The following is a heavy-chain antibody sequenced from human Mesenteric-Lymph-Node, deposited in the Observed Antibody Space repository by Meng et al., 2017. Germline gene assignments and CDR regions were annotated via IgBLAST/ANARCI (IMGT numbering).Heavy chain of an antibody. J-gene: IGHJ6*02. V-gene: IGHV1-2*02. CDR2: INPNSGGT. CDR1: GYTFTSYG. D-gene: IGHD2-21*01. Sequence: ASVKVSCKASGYTFTSYGISWVRQAPGQGLEWMGWINPNSGGTNYAQKFQGRVTMTRDTSISTAYMELSRLRSDDTAVYYCARGMTHPLFGPYYYYGMDVWGQGTTVTVSS. CDR3: ARGMTHPLFGPYYYYGMDV.